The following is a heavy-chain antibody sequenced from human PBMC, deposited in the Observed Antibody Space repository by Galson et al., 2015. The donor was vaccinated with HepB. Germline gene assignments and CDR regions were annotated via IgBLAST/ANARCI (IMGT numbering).Heavy chain of an antibody. J-gene: IGHJ6*02. CDR1: NYSFTVYG. CDR3: ARADTDMGGYYGMDV. CDR2: ITTHSGET. D-gene: IGHD5-18*01. V-gene: IGHV1-18*01. Sequence: SVKVSCKASNYSFTVYGVNWVRQAPGQGLVCMGWITTHSGETKSAQKFQGRVTMTTDASTRTAYMELGSLTSDDTAVYFCARADTDMGGYYGMDVWGQGTTVIVSS.